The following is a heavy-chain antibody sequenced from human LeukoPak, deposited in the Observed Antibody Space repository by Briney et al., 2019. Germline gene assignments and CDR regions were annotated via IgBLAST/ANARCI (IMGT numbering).Heavy chain of an antibody. V-gene: IGHV4-59*12. D-gene: IGHD4-17*01. J-gene: IGHJ5*02. CDR1: VFTFSNAW. CDR3: AREPSVTTVTTGS. Sequence: KAGGSLRLSCAASVFTFSNAWMTWVRQAPGKGLEWLGNVYYTGTTYYNPSLKSRLTISVDTSNNQFSLRLSSVTAADTAIYYCAREPSVTTVTTGSWGQGTLVIVSS. CDR2: VYYTGTT.